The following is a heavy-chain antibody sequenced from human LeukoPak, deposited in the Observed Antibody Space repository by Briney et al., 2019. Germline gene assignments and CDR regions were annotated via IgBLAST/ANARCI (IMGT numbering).Heavy chain of an antibody. D-gene: IGHD2-8*02. CDR1: GFPFSSYA. CDR2: ISGSGGST. J-gene: IGHJ3*02. V-gene: IGHV3-23*01. Sequence: PGGSLRLSCAASGFPFSSYAMSWVRQAPGKGLEWVSVISGSGGSTYYAESVKGRFTISRDNSKNTLYLQMNNLRAEDTAVFYCAKQSILITGRDDALDIWGQETMVTVSS. CDR3: AKQSILITGRDDALDI.